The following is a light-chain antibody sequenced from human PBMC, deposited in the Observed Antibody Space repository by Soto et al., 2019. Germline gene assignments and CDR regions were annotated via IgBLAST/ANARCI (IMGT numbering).Light chain of an antibody. V-gene: IGKV4-1*01. Sequence: DIVMTQSPDSLAVSLGGRATINCKSSQRVLYSSNNKNYLAWYQQKPGQPPKLLIYWASTRESGVPDRFSGSGSGTDFTPAISSLQAQDVAVYYCPQYYSTPFTCGGGTKVEIK. CDR2: WAS. CDR3: PQYYSTPFT. J-gene: IGKJ4*01. CDR1: QRVLYSSNNKNY.